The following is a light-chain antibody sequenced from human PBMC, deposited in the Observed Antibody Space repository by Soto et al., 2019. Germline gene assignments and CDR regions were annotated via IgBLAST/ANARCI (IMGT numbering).Light chain of an antibody. CDR1: SSDVGAYSY. V-gene: IGLV2-14*01. Sequence: QSVLTQPASVSGSPGQSITISCTGTSSDVGAYSYVSWYQQHPGKAPKLMIYEVSNRPSGVCNRFSGSKSGNTAALTISGLQAEDEADYYCSSYTTTSTRVFGGGTKVTVL. CDR3: SSYTTTSTRV. J-gene: IGLJ3*02. CDR2: EVS.